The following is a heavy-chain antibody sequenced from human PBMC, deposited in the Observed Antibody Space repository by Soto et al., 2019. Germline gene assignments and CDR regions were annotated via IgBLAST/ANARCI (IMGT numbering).Heavy chain of an antibody. CDR3: ARSIVVVTALDY. D-gene: IGHD2-21*02. J-gene: IGHJ4*02. Sequence: ASVKVSCKASGYTFTSYAMHWVRQAPGQGLEWMGWINAGNGNTKYSQKFQGRVTITRDTSASTAYMELSSQRSEDTAVYYCARSIVVVTALDYWGQGTLVTVSS. CDR1: GYTFTSYA. CDR2: INAGNGNT. V-gene: IGHV1-3*01.